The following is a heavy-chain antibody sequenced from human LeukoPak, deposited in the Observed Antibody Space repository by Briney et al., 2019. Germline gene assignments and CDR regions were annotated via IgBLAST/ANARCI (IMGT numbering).Heavy chain of an antibody. V-gene: IGHV4-34*01. CDR3: ARGNEQLVRDFDY. CDR1: GGSFSGYY. CDR2: INHSGST. J-gene: IGHJ4*02. D-gene: IGHD6-13*01. Sequence: SETLSLTCAVYGGSFSGYYWSWIRQPPGKGLEWIGEINHSGSTNYNPSLKSRVTLSVDTSKNQVSLKLSSVTAADTAVYYCARGNEQLVRDFDYWGQGTLVTVSS.